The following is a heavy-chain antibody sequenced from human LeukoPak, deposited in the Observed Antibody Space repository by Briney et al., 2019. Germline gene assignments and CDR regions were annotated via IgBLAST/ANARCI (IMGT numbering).Heavy chain of an antibody. J-gene: IGHJ4*02. V-gene: IGHV1-24*01. CDR1: GYTLTELS. CDR2: FDPEDGET. CDR3: ARLVGAQPYFDY. Sequence: EASVKVSCKVSGYTLTELSMHWVRQAPGKGLEWMGGFDPEDGETIYAQKFQGRVTMTEDTSTDTTYMELSSLRSEDTAVYYCARLVGAQPYFDYWGQGTLVTVSS. D-gene: IGHD1-26*01.